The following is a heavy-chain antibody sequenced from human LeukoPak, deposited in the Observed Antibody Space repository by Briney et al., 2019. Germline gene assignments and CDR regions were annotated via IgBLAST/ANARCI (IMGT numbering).Heavy chain of an antibody. Sequence: SETLSLTCAVYGGSFSGYYWSWIRQPPGKGLEWIGEINHSGSTNYNPSLKSRVTISVDTSKNQFSLKLSSVTAADTAVYYCARQDLRYPRMVRGHNWFDPWGRGTLVTVSS. V-gene: IGHV4-34*01. CDR2: INHSGST. CDR1: GGSFSGYY. D-gene: IGHD3-10*01. CDR3: ARQDLRYPRMVRGHNWFDP. J-gene: IGHJ5*02.